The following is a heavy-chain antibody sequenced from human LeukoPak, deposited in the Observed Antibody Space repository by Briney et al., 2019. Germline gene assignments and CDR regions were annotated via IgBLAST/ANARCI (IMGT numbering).Heavy chain of an antibody. CDR1: GFPFIEYS. V-gene: IGHV3-48*01. J-gene: IGHJ4*02. CDR3: ARDHNYAFDN. CDR2: IGIDSGNT. D-gene: IGHD1-1*01. Sequence: PGGSLRLSCTASGFPFIEYSMNWARQAPGKGLEWISYIGIDSGNTKYADSVRGRFTISADKGKNSLYLQMNSLRVEDTAVYYCARDHNYAFDNWGQGTLVSVAS.